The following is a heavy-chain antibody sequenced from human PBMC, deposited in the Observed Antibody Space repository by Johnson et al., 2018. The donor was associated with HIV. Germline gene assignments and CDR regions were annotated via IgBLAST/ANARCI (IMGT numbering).Heavy chain of an antibody. D-gene: IGHD1-26*01. CDR1: GFTFSTYG. V-gene: IGHV3-30*02. CDR2: IRYAGSNK. J-gene: IGHJ3*02. CDR3: AKDRRQSSWELLDDAFDI. Sequence: QMMLVESGGGVVQPGGSLRLSCAASGFTFSTYGIHWVRQSPGKGLEWVAFIRYAGSNKYYADSVKGRFTISRDNSNNTLYLQMNSLRAEDTAVYYCAKDRRQSSWELLDDAFDIWGQGTMVTVSS.